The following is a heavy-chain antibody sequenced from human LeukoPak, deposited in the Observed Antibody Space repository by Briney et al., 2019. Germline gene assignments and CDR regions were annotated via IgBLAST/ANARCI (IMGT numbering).Heavy chain of an antibody. Sequence: SETLSLTCTVSGGSISSYYWGWIRQPPGKGLEWIGSIYYSGSTYYNPSLKSRVTISVDTSKNQFSLKLSSVTAADTAVYYCARGRWMTKNWFDPWGQGTLVTVSS. CDR2: IYYSGST. J-gene: IGHJ5*02. V-gene: IGHV4-39*07. CDR1: GGSISSYY. CDR3: ARGRWMTKNWFDP. D-gene: IGHD5-12*01.